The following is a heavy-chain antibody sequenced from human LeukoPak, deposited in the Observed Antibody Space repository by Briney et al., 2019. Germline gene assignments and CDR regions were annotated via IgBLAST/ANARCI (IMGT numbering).Heavy chain of an antibody. Sequence: GGSLRLSCAASGVTFSSYTMNWVRQAPGKGLEWVSSISSSSYIYYADSVKSRFTISRDNAKNSLYLQMNSLRAEHTAEYYCARDGVDILAGLIHFDYWGQGTLVTVSS. CDR1: GVTFSSYT. V-gene: IGHV3-21*01. D-gene: IGHD3-9*01. CDR3: ARDGVDILAGLIHFDY. CDR2: ISSSSYI. J-gene: IGHJ4*02.